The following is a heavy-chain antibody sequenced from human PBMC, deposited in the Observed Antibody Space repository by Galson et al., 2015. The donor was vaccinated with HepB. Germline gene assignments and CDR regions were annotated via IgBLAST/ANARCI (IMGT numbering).Heavy chain of an antibody. CDR2: ITSSGGNS. V-gene: IGHV3-23*01. Sequence: SLRLSCAASGLSFTRYAMTWVRQAPGKGLEWVSSITSSGGNSYYQDSVKGRFTVSRDNSKNTLLLQLNSLRAEDTAMYFCAKDGIMVANNPYHFHYWGQGTLVTVSS. CDR3: AKDGIMVANNPYHFHY. J-gene: IGHJ4*02. CDR1: GLSFTRYA. D-gene: IGHD2-15*01.